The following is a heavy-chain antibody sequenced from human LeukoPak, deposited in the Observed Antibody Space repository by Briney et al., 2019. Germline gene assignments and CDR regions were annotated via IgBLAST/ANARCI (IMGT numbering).Heavy chain of an antibody. V-gene: IGHV3-23*01. D-gene: IGHD3-10*01. CDR1: RFTFSNYG. Sequence: GGSLRLSCATSRFTFSNYGLSWVRQAPWKGLEWVSAISGSGGSTFYADSVKGRFTISRDNSKNTLYLQMNSLRAEDTAVYYCAKGALWFGELPNNWFDPWGQGTLVTVSS. CDR3: AKGALWFGELPNNWFDP. CDR2: ISGSGGST. J-gene: IGHJ5*02.